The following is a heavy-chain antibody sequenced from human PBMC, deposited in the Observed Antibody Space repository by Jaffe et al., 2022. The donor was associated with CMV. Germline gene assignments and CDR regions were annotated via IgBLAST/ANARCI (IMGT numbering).Heavy chain of an antibody. CDR3: VKSGWHDTGMADY. J-gene: IGHJ4*02. CDR2: IGDTSSFT. Sequence: EVQLLESGGNWVQPGGSLRLSCAASGFAFNGYAMTWIRQAPGKGLEWVSSIGDTSSFTYYADSVRGRFTISRDNSKNTLYLHMNSLRAEDTATYYCVKSGWHDTGMADYWGQGTLVTVFS. D-gene: IGHD5-18*01. CDR1: GFAFNGYA. V-gene: IGHV3-23*01.